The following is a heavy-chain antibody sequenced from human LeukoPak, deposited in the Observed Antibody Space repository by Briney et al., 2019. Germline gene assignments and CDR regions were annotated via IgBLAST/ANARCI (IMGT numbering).Heavy chain of an antibody. D-gene: IGHD3-16*01. CDR3: ARIFGAYNWFDP. V-gene: IGHV4-39*07. Sequence: SETLSLTCTVSGGSISSSSYYWGWIRQPPGKGLEWIGSIYYSGSTYYNPSLKGRVTISVDTSKNQFSLKLSSVTAADTAVYYCARIFGAYNWFDPWGQGTLVTVSS. CDR1: GGSISSSSYY. J-gene: IGHJ5*02. CDR2: IYYSGST.